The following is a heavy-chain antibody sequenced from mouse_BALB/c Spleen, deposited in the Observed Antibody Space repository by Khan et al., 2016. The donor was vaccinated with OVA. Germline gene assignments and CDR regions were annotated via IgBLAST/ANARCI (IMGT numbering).Heavy chain of an antibody. CDR2: ISYSGVT. J-gene: IGHJ2*01. Sequence: VQLKQSGPGLVKPSQSLSLTCTVTGYSITSGYAWNWIRQFPGNKLEWMGYISYSGVTSYTPSLKNRISITRDKSKNQSFLQLNSVTTEDTTTSLKSQDSITRATSNNPVFLSVNSVTPEDTATSSCDRANYYGYYFDYWGQGTTLTVSS. CDR1: GYSITSGYA. V-gene: IGHV3-2*02. CDR3: SQDSITRATSNNPVFLSVNSVTPEDTATSSCDRANYYGYYFDY. D-gene: IGHD1-1*01.